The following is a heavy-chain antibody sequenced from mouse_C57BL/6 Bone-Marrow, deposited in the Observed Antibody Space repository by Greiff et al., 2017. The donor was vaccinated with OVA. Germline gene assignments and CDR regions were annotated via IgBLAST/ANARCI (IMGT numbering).Heavy chain of an antibody. CDR2: IYPSSGNT. Sequence: QVQLQQSGAELARPGASVKLSCKASGYTFTSYGISWVKQRTGQGLEWIGEIYPSSGNTYYNEKFKGKATLTADKSSSPAYMELRRLTSEDSAVYVCARHYYGSSYNYFDDWGQGTTLTVSS. V-gene: IGHV1-81*01. J-gene: IGHJ2*01. CDR3: ARHYYGSSYNYFDD. D-gene: IGHD1-1*01. CDR1: GYTFTSYG.